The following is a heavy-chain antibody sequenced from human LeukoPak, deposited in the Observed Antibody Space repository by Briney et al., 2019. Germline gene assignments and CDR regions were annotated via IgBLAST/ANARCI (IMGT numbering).Heavy chain of an antibody. D-gene: IGHD5-18*01. J-gene: IGHJ5*02. CDR3: ARGVYNYGGHNWFDP. V-gene: IGHV4-39*07. CDR1: GGSISSSSYY. Sequence: KSSETLSLTCTVSGGSISSSSYYWGWIRQPPGKGLEWIGSIYYSGSTYYNPSLKSRVTISVDTSKNQFSLKLSSVTAADTAVYYCARGVYNYGGHNWFDPWGQGTLVTVSS. CDR2: IYYSGST.